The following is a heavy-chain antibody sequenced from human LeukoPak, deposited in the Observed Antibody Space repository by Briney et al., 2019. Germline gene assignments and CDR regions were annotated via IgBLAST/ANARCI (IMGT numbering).Heavy chain of an antibody. CDR2: ISSSSSTI. CDR3: ARRNVDTAMEHYYYYYGMDV. J-gene: IGHJ6*02. CDR1: GFTFSSYS. D-gene: IGHD5-18*01. Sequence: GGSLRLSCAASGFTFSSYSMNWVRQAPGKGLEWVSYISSSSSTIYYADSVKGRFTISRDNAKNSLYLQMNSLRDEDTAVYYCARRNVDTAMEHYYYYYGMDVWGQGTTVTVSS. V-gene: IGHV3-48*02.